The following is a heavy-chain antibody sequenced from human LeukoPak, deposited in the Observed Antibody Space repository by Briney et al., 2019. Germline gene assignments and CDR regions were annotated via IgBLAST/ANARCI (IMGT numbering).Heavy chain of an antibody. CDR1: GGSFSSTTYY. CDR3: ARQYYDSSGYDPWYFDY. D-gene: IGHD3-22*01. Sequence: SETLSLTCTVSGGSFSSTTYYWGWIRQPPGKGLEWIGSVYYSGSTYYNQSLKSRVTISVDTSKNQFSLKLTSVTAADTAGYYCARQYYDSSGYDPWYFDYWGQGTLVTVSS. CDR2: VYYSGST. J-gene: IGHJ4*02. V-gene: IGHV4-39*01.